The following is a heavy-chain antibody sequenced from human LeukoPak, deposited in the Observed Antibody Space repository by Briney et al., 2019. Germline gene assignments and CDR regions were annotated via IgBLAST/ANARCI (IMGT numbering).Heavy chain of an antibody. D-gene: IGHD6-13*01. CDR3: ATAIAAAGTSVGVDY. J-gene: IGHJ4*02. CDR1: GYTLTELS. CDR2: FDPEDGET. V-gene: IGHV1-24*01. Sequence: ASVKVSCKASGYTLTELSMYWVRQAPGKGLEWMGGFDPEDGETIYAQKFQGRVTMTEDTSTDTAYMELSSLRSEDTAVYYCATAIAAAGTSVGVDYWGQGTLVTVSS.